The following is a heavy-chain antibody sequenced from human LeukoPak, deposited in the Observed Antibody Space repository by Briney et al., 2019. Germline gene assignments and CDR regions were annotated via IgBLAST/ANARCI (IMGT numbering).Heavy chain of an antibody. CDR1: GGSIYGGGYY. D-gene: IGHD6-13*01. CDR3: ARGRITAAGYYYYYGMDV. CDR2: IYHSGTT. V-gene: IGHV4-30-2*01. Sequence: SQTLSLTCTVSGGSIYGGGYYWSWIRQPPGKGLEWIGYIYHSGTTYYNPSLKSRVTISIDRSKNQFSLKLSSVTAADTAVYYCARGRITAAGYYYYYGMDVWGQGTTVTASS. J-gene: IGHJ6*02.